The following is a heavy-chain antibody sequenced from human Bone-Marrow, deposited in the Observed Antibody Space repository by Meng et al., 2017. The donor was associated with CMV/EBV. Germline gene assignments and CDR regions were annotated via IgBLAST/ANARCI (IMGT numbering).Heavy chain of an antibody. CDR3: ARENGELWLFD. CDR1: GYTFTSYG. CDR2: ISAYNGNT. D-gene: IGHD5-18*01. J-gene: IGHJ4*02. Sequence: ASVKVSCKASGYTFTSYGISWVRQAPGQGLEWMGWISAYNGNTNYAQKLQGRVTMTRDTSTSTVYMELSSLRSEDTAVYYCARENGELWLFDWGQGTLVTVSS. V-gene: IGHV1-18*01.